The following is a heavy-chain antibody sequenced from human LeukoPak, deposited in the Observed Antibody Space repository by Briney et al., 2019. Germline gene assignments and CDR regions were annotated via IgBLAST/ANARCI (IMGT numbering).Heavy chain of an antibody. D-gene: IGHD4-17*01. J-gene: IGHJ4*02. CDR1: GGSIRSYF. CDR2: IDTTGST. Sequence: PSETLSLTCIVSGGSIRSYFWNWIRQPAGKGLEWIGRIDTTGSTNYNPSLKSRVTMSVDTSKNQFSLKLTSVTAADTAVYCCARAVTNTANFEFWGQGTLVTVSS. CDR3: ARAVTNTANFEF. V-gene: IGHV4-4*07.